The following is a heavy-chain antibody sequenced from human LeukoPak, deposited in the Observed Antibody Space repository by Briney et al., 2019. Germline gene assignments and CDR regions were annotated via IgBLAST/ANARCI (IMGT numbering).Heavy chain of an antibody. CDR3: ARGDYGDYPLDY. D-gene: IGHD4-17*01. CDR2: ISNNGGYT. J-gene: IGHJ4*02. Sequence: GGSLRLSCAASGFTFSSSAMSWVRQAPGKGLEWVSAISNNGGYTYYADSVQGRFTISRDNSKSTLCLQMNSLRAEDTAVYYCARGDYGDYPLDYWGQGTLVTVSS. CDR1: GFTFSSSA. V-gene: IGHV3-23*01.